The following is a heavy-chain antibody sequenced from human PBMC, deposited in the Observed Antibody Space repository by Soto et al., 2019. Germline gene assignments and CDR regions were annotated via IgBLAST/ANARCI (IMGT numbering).Heavy chain of an antibody. D-gene: IGHD3-3*01. V-gene: IGHV3-11*01. CDR1: GFTFGDYY. Sequence: LRLSCAASGFTFGDYYMSWIRQAPGKGLEWVSHISSSGSTKYYADSVEGRFTISRDNAKISLYLQMNSLRAEDTAVYYCARVGDSITIFGVPIPKYFDPWGQGALVTVSS. CDR3: ARVGDSITIFGVPIPKYFDP. J-gene: IGHJ5*02. CDR2: ISSSGSTK.